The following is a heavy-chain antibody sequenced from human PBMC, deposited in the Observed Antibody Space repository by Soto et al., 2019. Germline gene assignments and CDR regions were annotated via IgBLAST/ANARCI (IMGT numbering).Heavy chain of an antibody. V-gene: IGHV4-39*01. CDR1: GGSISSSSYY. CDR3: ARHTPAISISDH. J-gene: IGHJ4*02. D-gene: IGHD2-15*01. Sequence: PSETLSLTCTVSGGSISSSSYYWGWIRQPPGKGLEWIGSIYYSGSTHYNPSLKSRVTISVDTSKNQFSLKLSSVTAADTAVYYCARHTPAISISDHWGQGTLVTVSS. CDR2: IYYSGST.